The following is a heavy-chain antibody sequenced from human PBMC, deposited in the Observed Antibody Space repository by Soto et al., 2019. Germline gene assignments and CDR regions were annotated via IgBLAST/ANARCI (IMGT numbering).Heavy chain of an antibody. CDR3: ARDLGAGTAMANFDY. Sequence: SETLSLTCTVSGGSISSGDYYWSWIRQPPGKGLEWIGYVYYSGSTYYNPSLKSRVTISVDTSKNQFSLKLSSVTAADTAVYYCARDLGAGTAMANFDYWGQGTLVTVSS. J-gene: IGHJ4*02. V-gene: IGHV4-30-4*01. D-gene: IGHD5-18*01. CDR1: GGSISSGDYY. CDR2: VYYSGST.